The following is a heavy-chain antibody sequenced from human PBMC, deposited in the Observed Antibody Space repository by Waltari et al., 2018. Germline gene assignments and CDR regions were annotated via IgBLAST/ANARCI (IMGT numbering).Heavy chain of an antibody. V-gene: IGHV4-38-2*01. D-gene: IGHD3-10*02. CDR1: GYSISSDYS. J-gene: IGHJ4*02. CDR2: ISHSGGS. CDR3: ARGGPVQNKARTSFDY. Sequence: QVQLQESGPGLVKPSETLSLTCAVSGYSISSDYSWAWIRQPPGQGLEWIGSISHSGGSYYNPSLTSRVTISVDTSKNQFSLKLSSVTAADTAVYFCARGGPVQNKARTSFDYWGQGILVTVSS.